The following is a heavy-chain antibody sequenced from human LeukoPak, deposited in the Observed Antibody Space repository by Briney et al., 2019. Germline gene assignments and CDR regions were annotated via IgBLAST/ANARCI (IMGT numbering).Heavy chain of an antibody. CDR2: IKQDGSEK. Sequence: PSETLSLTCTVSGGSISSGGYYWSWVRQAPGKGLEWVANIKQDGSEKYYVDSVKGRFTISRDNAKNSLYLQMNSLRAEDTAVYYCARDVRSSSWFPYYFDYWGQGTLVTVSS. V-gene: IGHV3-7*05. J-gene: IGHJ4*02. CDR1: GGSISSGGYY. D-gene: IGHD6-13*01. CDR3: ARDVRSSSWFPYYFDY.